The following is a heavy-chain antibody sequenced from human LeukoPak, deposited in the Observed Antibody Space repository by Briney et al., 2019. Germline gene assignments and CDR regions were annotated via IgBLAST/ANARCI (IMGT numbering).Heavy chain of an antibody. CDR2: INSDGSST. CDR3: ARDEAAAPSGIAVAGTNLDY. J-gene: IGHJ4*02. Sequence: PGGSLRLSCAASGFTFSSYWMHWVRQAPGKELVWVSRINSDGSSTSYADSVKGRFTISRDNAKNTLYLQMNSLRAEDTAVYYCARDEAAAPSGIAVAGTNLDYWGQGTLVTVSS. V-gene: IGHV3-74*01. CDR1: GFTFSSYW. D-gene: IGHD6-19*01.